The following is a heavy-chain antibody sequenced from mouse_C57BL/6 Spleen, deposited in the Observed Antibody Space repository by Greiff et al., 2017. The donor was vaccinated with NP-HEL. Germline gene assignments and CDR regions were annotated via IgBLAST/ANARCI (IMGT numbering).Heavy chain of an antibody. CDR3: ASHNWDERYFDV. CDR1: GFTFTDYY. CDR2: IRNKANGYTT. D-gene: IGHD4-1*02. J-gene: IGHJ1*03. Sequence: EVMLVESGGGLVQPGGSLSLSCAASGFTFTDYYMSWVRQPPGKALEWLGFIRNKANGYTTEYSASVKGRFTISRDNSQSILYLQMNALRAEDIATYYCASHNWDERYFDVWGTGTTVTDSS. V-gene: IGHV7-3*01.